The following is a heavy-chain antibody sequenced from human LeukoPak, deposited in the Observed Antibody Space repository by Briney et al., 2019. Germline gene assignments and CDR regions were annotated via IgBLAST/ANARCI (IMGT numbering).Heavy chain of an antibody. V-gene: IGHV3-30*18. CDR3: AKGRSGWYSGFDY. Sequence: PGGSPRLSCAASGFTFSSYGMHWVRQAPGKGLERVAVISYDGSNKYYADSVKGRFTISRDNSKNTLYLQMNSLRAEDTAVYYCAKGRSGWYSGFDYWGQGTLVTVSS. D-gene: IGHD6-19*01. CDR1: GFTFSSYG. J-gene: IGHJ4*02. CDR2: ISYDGSNK.